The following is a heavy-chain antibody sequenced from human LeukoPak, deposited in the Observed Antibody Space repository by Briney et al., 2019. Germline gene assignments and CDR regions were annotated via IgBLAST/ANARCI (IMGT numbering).Heavy chain of an antibody. J-gene: IGHJ4*02. Sequence: GASVKVSCKVSGYTLTELSMHWVRQAPGKGLEWMGGFDPEDGETIYAQKFQGRVTMTEDTPTDTAYMELSSLRSEDTAVYYCAASGYCSGGSCYSTLGYWGQGTLVTVSS. D-gene: IGHD2-15*01. V-gene: IGHV1-24*01. CDR1: GYTLTELS. CDR3: AASGYCSGGSCYSTLGY. CDR2: FDPEDGET.